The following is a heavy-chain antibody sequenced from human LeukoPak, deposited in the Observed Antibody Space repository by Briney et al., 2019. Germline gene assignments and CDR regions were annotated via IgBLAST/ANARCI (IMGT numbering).Heavy chain of an antibody. D-gene: IGHD3-3*01. CDR1: GFTFSNYG. J-gene: IGHJ4*02. CDR3: ARGYDFWSGHSFDY. CDR2: IHGSSGST. Sequence: GSLRLSCSASGFTFSNYGMSWVRQAPGKGLEWVSGIHGSSGSTYYADSVKGRSTISRDNSKNTLYLQMNSLRAEDTAVYYCARGYDFWSGHSFDYWGQGTLVTVSS. V-gene: IGHV3-23*01.